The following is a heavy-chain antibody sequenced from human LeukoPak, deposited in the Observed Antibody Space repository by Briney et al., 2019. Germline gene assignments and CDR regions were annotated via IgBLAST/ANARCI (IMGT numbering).Heavy chain of an antibody. CDR3: ARVVVVPAAPEFDY. Sequence: ASVKVSCKASGYTFTGYYMHWVRQAPGQGLEWMGWINPNSGGTNYAQKFQGRVTMTRDTSISTAYMELSSLRSEDTAVYYCARVVVVPAAPEFDYWGQGTLVTVSS. J-gene: IGHJ4*02. D-gene: IGHD2-2*01. V-gene: IGHV1-2*02. CDR2: INPNSGGT. CDR1: GYTFTGYY.